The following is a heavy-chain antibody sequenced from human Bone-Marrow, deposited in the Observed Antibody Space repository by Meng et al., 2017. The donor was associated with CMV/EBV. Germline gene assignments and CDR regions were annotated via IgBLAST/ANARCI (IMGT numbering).Heavy chain of an antibody. Sequence: GESLKISCVASGFTFNTYVMSWVRQAPGKGLEWVSTIYSGADSIFYADSVKGRFTISRDNSKNTLYLRMNSLRAEDTAVYYCAKGGIGYGTPMAFDIWGQGTMVTV. CDR2: IYSGADSI. CDR1: GFTFNTYV. V-gene: IGHV3-23*03. CDR3: AKGGIGYGTPMAFDI. D-gene: IGHD5-18*01. J-gene: IGHJ3*02.